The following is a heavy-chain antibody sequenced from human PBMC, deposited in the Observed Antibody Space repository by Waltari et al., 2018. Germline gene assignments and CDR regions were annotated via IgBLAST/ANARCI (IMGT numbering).Heavy chain of an antibody. Sequence: QVQLQESGPGLVKPSQHLSLTCTFPGGSISSGGYYWIWSRQHPGKGLERIGYIYYSGSTYYNPSLKSRVTISVDTSKNQFSLKLSSVTAADTAVYYCARASTKWYNFFDIWGQGTMVTVSS. CDR1: GGSISSGGYY. D-gene: IGHD1-1*01. V-gene: IGHV4-31*03. CDR3: ARASTKWYNFFDI. CDR2: IYYSGST. J-gene: IGHJ3*02.